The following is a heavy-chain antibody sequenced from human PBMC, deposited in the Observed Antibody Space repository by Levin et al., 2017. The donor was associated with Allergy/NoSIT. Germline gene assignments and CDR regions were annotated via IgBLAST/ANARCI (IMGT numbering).Heavy chain of an antibody. CDR3: ARGPGGAIDY. CDR2: INHSGST. J-gene: IGHJ4*02. V-gene: IGHV4-34*01. CDR1: GGSFSGYY. D-gene: IGHD3-10*01. Sequence: SETLSLTCAVYGGSFSGYYWSWIRQPPGKGLEWIGEINHSGSTNYNPSLKSRVTISVDTSKNQFSLKLSSVTAADTAVYYCARGPGGAIDYWGQGTLVTVSS.